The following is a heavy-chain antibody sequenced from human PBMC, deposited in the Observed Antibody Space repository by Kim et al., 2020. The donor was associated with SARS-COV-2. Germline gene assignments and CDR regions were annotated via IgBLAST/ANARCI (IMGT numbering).Heavy chain of an antibody. CDR1: GYTFTGYY. CDR3: ARAFTTVTRRGADY. D-gene: IGHD4-17*01. V-gene: IGHV1-2*06. Sequence: ASVKVSCKASGYTFTGYYMHWVRQAPGQGLEWMGRINPNSGGTNYAQKFQGRVTMTRDTSISTAYMELSRLRSDDTAVYYCARAFTTVTRRGADYWGQGTLVTVSS. J-gene: IGHJ4*02. CDR2: INPNSGGT.